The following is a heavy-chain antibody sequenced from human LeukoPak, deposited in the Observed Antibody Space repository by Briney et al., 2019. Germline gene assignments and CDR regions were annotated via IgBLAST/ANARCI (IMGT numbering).Heavy chain of an antibody. CDR2: ISSSGSTI. CDR3: ARALGEVVPAAIGY. V-gene: IGHV3-11*04. J-gene: IGHJ4*02. D-gene: IGHD2-2*02. CDR1: GFTFSDYY. Sequence: GGSLRLSCAASGFTFSDYYMSWIRQAPGKGLEWVSYISSSGSTIYHADSVKGRFTISRDNAKNSLYLQMNSLRAEDTAVYYCARALGEVVPAAIGYWGQGTLVTVSS.